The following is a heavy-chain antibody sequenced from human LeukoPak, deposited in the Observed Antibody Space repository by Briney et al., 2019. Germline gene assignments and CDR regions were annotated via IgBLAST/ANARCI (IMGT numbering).Heavy chain of an antibody. J-gene: IGHJ4*02. CDR1: GGSFSGYY. D-gene: IGHD6-13*01. V-gene: IGHV4-34*01. CDR2: INHSGST. CDR3: ARLPRIAAAGSRGLWGDY. Sequence: SETLSLTCAVYGGSFSGYYWSWIRQPPGKGLEWIGEINHSGSTNYNPSLKSRVTISVDTSKNQFSLKLSSVTAADTAVYYCARLPRIAAAGSRGLWGDYWGQGTLVTVSS.